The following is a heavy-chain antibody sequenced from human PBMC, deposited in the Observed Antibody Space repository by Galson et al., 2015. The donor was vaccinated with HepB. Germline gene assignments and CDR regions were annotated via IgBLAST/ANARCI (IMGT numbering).Heavy chain of an antibody. D-gene: IGHD3-16*02. V-gene: IGHV4-34*01. CDR2: VTHSGTT. Sequence: TCAVYGGSFSDYYYTWIRQSPGKGLEWIGQVTHSGTTNYNPSLKSRVTISVDTSKNQFSLKLSSVTAADTAVYFCARVGVIMFGGAIVVPHFFDYWGQGTLVTVSS. CDR1: GGSFSDYY. CDR3: ARVGVIMFGGAIVVPHFFDY. J-gene: IGHJ4*02.